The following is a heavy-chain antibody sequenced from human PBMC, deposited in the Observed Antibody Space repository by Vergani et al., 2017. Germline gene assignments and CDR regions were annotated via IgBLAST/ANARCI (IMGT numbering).Heavy chain of an antibody. CDR1: GFSFDDYD. J-gene: IGHJ4*02. D-gene: IGHD6-13*01. V-gene: IGHV3-9*01. CDR2: ISWNSGRI. CDR3: ARSSSWYIYFDY. Sequence: EVQLVESGGGLVQPGRSLRLSCAASGFSFDDYDMHWVRQAPGKGLEWVSGISWNSGRIVYADSVKGRFTISRDNAKNSLYLQMNSPRAEDTALYYCARSSSWYIYFDYWGQGTLVTGSS.